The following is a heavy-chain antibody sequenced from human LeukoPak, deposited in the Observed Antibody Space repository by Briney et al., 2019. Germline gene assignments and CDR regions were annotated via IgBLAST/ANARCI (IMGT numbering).Heavy chain of an antibody. J-gene: IGHJ4*02. V-gene: IGHV3-74*01. CDR1: GFTFSTYF. CDR3: ARGVHYGSDY. D-gene: IGHD4-17*01. Sequence: PGGSLRLSCAASGFTFSTYFMHWVRQAPGKGLVWVSRINSDGSTTSHAGSVKGRFTISRDNAKNTLYLQMDSLRAEDTAVYFCARGVHYGSDYWGQGTLVTVSS. CDR2: INSDGSTT.